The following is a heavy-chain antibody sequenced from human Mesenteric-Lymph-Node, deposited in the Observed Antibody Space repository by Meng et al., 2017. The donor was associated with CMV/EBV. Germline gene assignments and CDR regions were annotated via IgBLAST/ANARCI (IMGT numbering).Heavy chain of an antibody. J-gene: IGHJ4*02. CDR1: GFTFSSYA. Sequence: GESLKISCAASGFTFSSYAMHWVRQAPGKGLEWVAVISYDGSNKYYADSVKGRFTISRDNSKNTLYLQMNSLRAEDTAVYYCAKDNGRYSEFPADYWGQGTLVTVSS. CDR3: AKDNGRYSEFPADY. D-gene: IGHD6-19*01. CDR2: ISYDGSNK. V-gene: IGHV3-30*04.